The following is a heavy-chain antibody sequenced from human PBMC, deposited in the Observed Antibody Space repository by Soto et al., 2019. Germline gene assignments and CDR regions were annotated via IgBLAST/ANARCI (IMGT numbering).Heavy chain of an antibody. D-gene: IGHD2-2*01. CDR2: IYYSGST. CDR1: GGSISSYY. CDR3: ARAVLPATAPFDY. V-gene: IGHV4-59*01. Sequence: QVQLQESGPRLVKPSETLSLTCIVSGGSISSYYWSWIRQPPGKGLEWIGYIYYSGSTNYNPSLKSRLTISVDTSKNQFSLKLSSVTAADTAVYYCARAVLPATAPFDYWGQGTLVTVSS. J-gene: IGHJ4*02.